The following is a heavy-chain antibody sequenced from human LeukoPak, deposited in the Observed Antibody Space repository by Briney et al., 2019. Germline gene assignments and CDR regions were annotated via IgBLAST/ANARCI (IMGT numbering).Heavy chain of an antibody. CDR3: ARAGVVEWLRDPYNWFDP. V-gene: IGHV1-69*13. D-gene: IGHD3-3*01. J-gene: IGHJ5*02. CDR2: IIPIFDTA. CDR1: GGTFSSYA. Sequence: PVKVSCKASGGTFSSYAISWVRQAPGQGLEWMGGIIPIFDTANYAQKFQGRVTISADESTSTAYMELSSLRSEDTAVYYCARAGVVEWLRDPYNWFDPWGQGTLVTVSS.